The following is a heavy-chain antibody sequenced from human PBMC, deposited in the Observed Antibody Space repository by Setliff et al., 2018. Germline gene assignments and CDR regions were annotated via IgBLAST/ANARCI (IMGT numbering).Heavy chain of an antibody. CDR3: ARSPPNRGVGQGHYMDV. CDR2: ISPNNGDI. Sequence: GASVKVSCKASGYTFTSFGISWVRRAPGQGLEWIGWISPNNGDIKYAQKLQDRVTMTIDTSTRPAYVEVRSLRSDDTAVYYCARSPPNRGVGQGHYMDVWGKGTTVTVSS. CDR1: GYTFTSFG. D-gene: IGHD1-26*01. J-gene: IGHJ6*03. V-gene: IGHV1-18*01.